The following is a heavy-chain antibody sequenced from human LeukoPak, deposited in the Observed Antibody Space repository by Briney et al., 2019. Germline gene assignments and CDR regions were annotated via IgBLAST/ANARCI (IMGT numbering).Heavy chain of an antibody. Sequence: ASVKVSCKASGYTFTSYGISWVRQAPGQGLEWMGWISAYNGNTNYAQKLQGRVTMTTDTSTSTAYMELRSLRSDDTAVYYCARDLRYYYGSGSYYNRAGFDYWGQGTLVTVSS. CDR1: GYTFTSYG. J-gene: IGHJ4*02. CDR2: ISAYNGNT. V-gene: IGHV1-18*01. D-gene: IGHD3-10*01. CDR3: ARDLRYYYGSGSYYNRAGFDY.